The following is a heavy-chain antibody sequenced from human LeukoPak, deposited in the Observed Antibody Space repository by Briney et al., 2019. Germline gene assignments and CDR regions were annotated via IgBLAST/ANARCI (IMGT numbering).Heavy chain of an antibody. CDR3: AKRRVVVVAARYYGMDV. CDR2: ISGSGGST. D-gene: IGHD2-15*01. Sequence: GGSLRLSCAASGFTFSTYAMSWVRQAPGKGLEWVSAISGSGGSTYYADSVKGRFTISRDNSKNTLYLQMNSLTAEDTAVYYCAKRRVVVVAARYYGMDVWGQGTTVTVSS. V-gene: IGHV3-23*01. J-gene: IGHJ6*02. CDR1: GFTFSTYA.